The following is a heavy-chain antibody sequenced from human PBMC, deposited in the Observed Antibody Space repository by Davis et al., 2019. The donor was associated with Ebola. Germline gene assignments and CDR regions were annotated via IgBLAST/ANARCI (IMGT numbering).Heavy chain of an antibody. Sequence: AASVKVSCKASGGTFSSYAISWVRQAPGQGLEWMGRIIPILGIANYAQKFQGRVTITADKSTSTAYMELSSLRSEDTAVYYCARDRVRYSSSWEFDYWGQGTLVTVSS. D-gene: IGHD6-13*01. CDR1: GGTFSSYA. V-gene: IGHV1-69*04. J-gene: IGHJ4*02. CDR3: ARDRVRYSSSWEFDY. CDR2: IIPILGIA.